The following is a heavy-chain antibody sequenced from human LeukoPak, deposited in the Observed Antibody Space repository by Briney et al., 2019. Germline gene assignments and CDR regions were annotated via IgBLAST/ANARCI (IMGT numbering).Heavy chain of an antibody. V-gene: IGHV1-2*02. CDR1: GYTFTGYY. CDR2: INPNRGGT. D-gene: IGHD3-22*01. J-gene: IGHJ5*02. CDR3: ARAASYYYDSSGYYAYNWFDP. Sequence: VASVKVSCKASGYTFTGYYMHWVRPAPGQGLEWGGWINPNRGGTNYARTLQGRVTRTRDTSISTAYMELSRLRSDDTAVYYCARAASYYYDSSGYYAYNWFDPWGQGTLVTVSS.